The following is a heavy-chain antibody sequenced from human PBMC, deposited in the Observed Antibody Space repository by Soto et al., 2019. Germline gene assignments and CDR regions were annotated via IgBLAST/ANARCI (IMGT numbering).Heavy chain of an antibody. Sequence: PSETLSLTCAVYGGSFSGYYWNWIRQPPGKGLEWIGEINHSGSTNYNPSLKSRVTISVDRSKNQFSLKLSSVTAADTAVYYCARAPGYSGNWFDPWGQGTLVTVSS. CDR2: INHSGST. CDR1: GGSFSGYY. J-gene: IGHJ5*02. CDR3: ARAPGYSGNWFDP. D-gene: IGHD1-26*01. V-gene: IGHV4-34*01.